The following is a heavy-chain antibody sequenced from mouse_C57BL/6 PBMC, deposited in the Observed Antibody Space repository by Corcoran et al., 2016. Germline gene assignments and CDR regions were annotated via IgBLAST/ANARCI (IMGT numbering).Heavy chain of an antibody. Sequence: QGTLKVSGPGILQSSQSRSLTCSVSGFSLSISGMGVSWIRQPSGKGLEWLAHIYWDDDNRYNPSLKSRRTISKDTSRNQVFLKITSVDTADTATYYFARPYSNYCYFDVWGTGTTVTVSS. CDR2: IYWDDDN. CDR1: GFSLSISGMG. D-gene: IGHD2-12*01. J-gene: IGHJ1*03. CDR3: ARPYSNYCYFDV. V-gene: IGHV8-12*01.